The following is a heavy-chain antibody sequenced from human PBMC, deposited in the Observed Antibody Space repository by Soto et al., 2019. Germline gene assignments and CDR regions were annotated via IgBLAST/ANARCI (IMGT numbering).Heavy chain of an antibody. Sequence: ASVKVSCKASGYTFTSYDINWVRQATGQGLEWMGWMNPNSGNTGYAQKFQGRVTMTRNTSISTAYMELSSLRSEDTAVYYCARGGGYYGSGTYPFDYWGQGTLVTVSS. CDR2: MNPNSGNT. V-gene: IGHV1-8*01. CDR1: GYTFTSYD. CDR3: ARGGGYYGSGTYPFDY. D-gene: IGHD3-10*01. J-gene: IGHJ4*02.